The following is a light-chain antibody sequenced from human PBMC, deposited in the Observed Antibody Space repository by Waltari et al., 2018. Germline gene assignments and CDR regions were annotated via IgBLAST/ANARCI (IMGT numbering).Light chain of an antibody. V-gene: IGLV1-44*01. J-gene: IGLJ3*02. CDR2: TNN. CDR3: AAWDDSLNGWV. Sequence: QSVLTQSPSASGTPGQRVTISCSGSSTHIGSNTVNWYKQGPGTAPKLLISTNNQRPSGVPDRFSGSKSGTSASLAISGLQSEDEADYFCAAWDDSLNGWVFGGGTKLSVL. CDR1: STHIGSNT.